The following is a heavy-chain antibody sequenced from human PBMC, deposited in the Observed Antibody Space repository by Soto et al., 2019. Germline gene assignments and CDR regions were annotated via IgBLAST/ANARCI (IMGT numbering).Heavy chain of an antibody. CDR3: ASDVDTAMVFDY. J-gene: IGHJ4*02. Sequence: VASVKVSCKASGYTFTSYAMHWVRQAPGQRLEWMGWINAGNGNTKYSQKFQGRVTITRDTSASTAYMELSSLRSEDTAVYYCASDVDTAMVFDYWGQGTLVTVYS. V-gene: IGHV1-3*01. D-gene: IGHD5-18*01. CDR2: INAGNGNT. CDR1: GYTFTSYA.